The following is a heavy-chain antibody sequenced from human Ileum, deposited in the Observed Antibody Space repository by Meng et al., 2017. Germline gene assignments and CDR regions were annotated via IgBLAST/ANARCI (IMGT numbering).Heavy chain of an antibody. CDR2: IYNSGGT. CDR1: GGSYSRETSH. J-gene: IGHJ4*02. D-gene: IGHD3-16*01. CDR3: EARRLGGDY. V-gene: IGHV4-31*02. Sequence: ESGHGYRKPYQPLSLPATFPGGSYSRETSHWSWTRKHPGKGLEWIGFIYNSGGTYYNPSLKSRVTISVDTSKNELSLKLNSVTAADTAVYFCEARRLGGDYWGQGALVTVSS.